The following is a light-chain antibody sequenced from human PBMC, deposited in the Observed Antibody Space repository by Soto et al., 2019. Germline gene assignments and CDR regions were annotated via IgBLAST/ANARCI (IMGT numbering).Light chain of an antibody. V-gene: IGLV2-14*01. CDR2: KVT. CDR1: SSDVGGYNY. Sequence: QSVLTQPASVSGSPGQSITISCTGSSSDVGGYNYVSWYQHHPGKAPKLMIYKVTDRPSGVSGRFSGSKSGNTDSLTISGLQAEDEGHYYCGSYTITNTVVFGGGTKLTVL. J-gene: IGLJ2*01. CDR3: GSYTITNTVV.